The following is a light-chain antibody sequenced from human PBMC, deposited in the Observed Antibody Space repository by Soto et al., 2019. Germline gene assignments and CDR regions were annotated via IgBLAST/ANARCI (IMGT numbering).Light chain of an antibody. J-gene: IGKJ1*01. CDR2: KAS. Sequence: DIQMTQSPSTLSASAGDRVTITCRASQSISSWLAWYQQKPGTAPKLLIYKASTLQSGVPSRFSGSGSGTEFTLTISSLQPDDFATYYCQQYSDNWTFGQGTKVEIK. V-gene: IGKV1-5*03. CDR3: QQYSDNWT. CDR1: QSISSW.